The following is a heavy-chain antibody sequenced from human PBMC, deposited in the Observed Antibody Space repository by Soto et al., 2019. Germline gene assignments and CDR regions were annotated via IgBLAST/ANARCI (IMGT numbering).Heavy chain of an antibody. CDR2: INPASGKT. CDR3: ARDLWLGESFRYYFDY. CDR1: GYTFTDYS. Sequence: ASGKVSCKASGYTFTDYSLQWVRQAPGQRLEWMGWINPASGKTKYSQKFQGRVTITRDTSASTAYMELSSLTSEDTALYYCARDLWLGESFRYYFDYWAQGTLVTVSS. V-gene: IGHV1-3*01. D-gene: IGHD3-10*01. J-gene: IGHJ4*01.